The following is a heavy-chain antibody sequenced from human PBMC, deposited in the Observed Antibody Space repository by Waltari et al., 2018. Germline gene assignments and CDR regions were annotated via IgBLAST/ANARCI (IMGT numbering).Heavy chain of an antibody. V-gene: IGHV4-59*11. Sequence: QVQLQESGPGVVKPSETLSLTCSVFGGSISGHYWSWIRQPPGKGLEWIGFISYSGTTNYNPSLRSRVTISVDTSRNQFSLKLSSVTAADTAVYYCARDEGSRGGFDYWGQGTLVTVSS. CDR1: GGSISGHY. CDR2: ISYSGTT. CDR3: ARDEGSRGGFDY. J-gene: IGHJ4*02. D-gene: IGHD3-16*01.